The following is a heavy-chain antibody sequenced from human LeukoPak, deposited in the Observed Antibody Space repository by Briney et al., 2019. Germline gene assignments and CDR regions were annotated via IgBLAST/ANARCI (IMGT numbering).Heavy chain of an antibody. CDR1: VYTFTSYG. CDR3: ARDLGYYGSGSYYKNWFDP. Sequence: ASVKVSCKASVYTFTSYGISWVRQAPGQGLEWMGWISAYNGNTNYAQNLQGRVTMTTDTSTSTAYMEQRRLRSDDTAVYYCARDLGYYGSGSYYKNWFDPWGQGTLVTVSS. CDR2: ISAYNGNT. V-gene: IGHV1-18*01. D-gene: IGHD3-10*01. J-gene: IGHJ5*02.